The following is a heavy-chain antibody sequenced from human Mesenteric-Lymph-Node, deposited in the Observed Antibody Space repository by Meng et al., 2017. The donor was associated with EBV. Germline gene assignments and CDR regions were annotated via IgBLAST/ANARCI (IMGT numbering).Heavy chain of an antibody. CDR3: ARVNEGQWLVRGAFDY. D-gene: IGHD6-19*01. J-gene: IGHJ4*02. Sequence: QVQLPESGRGLVKPSGTLSLTCAVSGGSISHSNWWSWVRQPPGKGLEWIGEIYHRGSTNYNPSLTSRVTISVDESKNEFSLSLTSVTAADTAVYFCARVNEGQWLVRGAFDYWGQGTLVTVSS. CDR2: IYHRGST. V-gene: IGHV4-4*02. CDR1: GGSISHSNW.